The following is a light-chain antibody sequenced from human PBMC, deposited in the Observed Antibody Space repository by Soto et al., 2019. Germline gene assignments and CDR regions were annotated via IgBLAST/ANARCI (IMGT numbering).Light chain of an antibody. Sequence: DIQMTQSPSSLSASVGDRVTITCRASQSITSYLNWYQQKPGKAPKLLIYAASSLQSGVPSRFSGCGSGTDFTLTISSLQPEDFATYYCHQSYSTLWTFGQGTKVEIK. CDR2: AAS. CDR3: HQSYSTLWT. J-gene: IGKJ1*01. V-gene: IGKV1-39*01. CDR1: QSITSY.